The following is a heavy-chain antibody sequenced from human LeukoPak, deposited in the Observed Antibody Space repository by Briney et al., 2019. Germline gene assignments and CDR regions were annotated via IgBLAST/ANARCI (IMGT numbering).Heavy chain of an antibody. J-gene: IGHJ4*02. D-gene: IGHD1-26*01. CDR1: GYNFASHW. V-gene: IGHV5-51*01. Sequence: GDSLTISCKASGYNFASHWIGWVRQMPGKGLEWMGIVYPGDSDIRYSPSFQGQVTISVDKSITTAYLQWSSLKASDTAMYYCARRDGYEWELLSYFDYWGREPRSPSPQ. CDR2: VYPGDSDI. CDR3: ARRDGYEWELLSYFDY.